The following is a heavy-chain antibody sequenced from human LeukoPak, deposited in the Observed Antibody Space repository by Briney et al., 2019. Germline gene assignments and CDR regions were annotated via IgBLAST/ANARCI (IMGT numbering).Heavy chain of an antibody. J-gene: IGHJ4*02. CDR2: FYPGDSDT. CDR3: ARSNLPDYYDSSGYPDY. D-gene: IGHD3-22*01. V-gene: IGHV5-51*01. Sequence: HGESLKISCQGSGSSFTSYWIAWVGQLPGKGLEWMGIFYPGDSDTRYRPPFQGQVTISADKSISTAYLQWSSLKASDTAMYYCARSNLPDYYDSSGYPDYWGQGTLVTVSS. CDR1: GSSFTSYW.